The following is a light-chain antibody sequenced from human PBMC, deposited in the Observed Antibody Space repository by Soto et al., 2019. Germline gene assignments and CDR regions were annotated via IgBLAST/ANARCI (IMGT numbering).Light chain of an antibody. CDR1: SSNVGKNF. V-gene: IGLV1-51*01. Sequence: QSALTQPPSVSAAPGQKVSISCSGSSSNVGKNFVSWYRHVPGKAPKLLIYDNQKRPSGIPDRFSASKSGTLATLDITGLQTGDEADYYCGTWDSSLTIGVIFGGGTKLTVL. CDR2: DNQ. J-gene: IGLJ2*01. CDR3: GTWDSSLTIGVI.